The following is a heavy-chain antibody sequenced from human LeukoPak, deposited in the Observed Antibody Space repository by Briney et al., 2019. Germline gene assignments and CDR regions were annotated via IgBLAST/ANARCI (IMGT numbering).Heavy chain of an antibody. V-gene: IGHV3-20*04. J-gene: IGHJ3*02. D-gene: IGHD3-22*01. CDR1: GFTFDDYG. CDR3: ARDLDSSGYYYSLDAFDI. Sequence: GGSLRLSCAASGFTFDDYGMSWVRQAPGKGPEWVSGINWNGGSTGYADSVKGRFTISRDNAKNSLYLQMNSLRAEDTALYYCARDLDSSGYYYSLDAFDIWGQGTMVTVSS. CDR2: INWNGGST.